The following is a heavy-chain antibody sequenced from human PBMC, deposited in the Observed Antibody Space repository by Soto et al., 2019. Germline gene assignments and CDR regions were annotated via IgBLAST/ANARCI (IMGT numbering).Heavy chain of an antibody. D-gene: IGHD6-6*01. CDR3: ATGGWYSSSRWFDP. J-gene: IGHJ5*02. Sequence: ASVKVSCKVSGYTLTELSMHWVRQAPGKGLEWMGGFDPEDGETIYAQKFQGRVTMTEDTSTDTAYMELSSLRSEDTAVYYCATGGWYSSSRWFDPWGQGTPVTVSS. CDR2: FDPEDGET. CDR1: GYTLTELS. V-gene: IGHV1-24*01.